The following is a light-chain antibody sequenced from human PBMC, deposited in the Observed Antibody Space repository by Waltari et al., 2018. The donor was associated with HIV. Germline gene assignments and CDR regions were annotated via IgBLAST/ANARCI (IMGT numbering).Light chain of an antibody. CDR2: KDT. CDR3: PSADSNASLWV. Sequence: SYELTQPPAVSVSPGQTARLTCSGNAWPKQYAYWYQQRPGPAPVLVIYKDTERPSGIPERFSGSSSGTTATLTIIGVQAQDEADYHCPSADSNASLWVFGGGTKLTVL. CDR1: AWPKQY. V-gene: IGLV3-25*03. J-gene: IGLJ3*02.